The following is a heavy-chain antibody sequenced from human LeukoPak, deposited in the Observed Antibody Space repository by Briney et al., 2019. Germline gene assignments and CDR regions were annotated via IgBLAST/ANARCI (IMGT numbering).Heavy chain of an antibody. J-gene: IGHJ5*02. Sequence: ASVKVSCKASGGTFSSYAISWVRQAPGQGLEWMGGIIPIFGTANYAQKFQGRVTITADESTSTAYMELSSLRSEDTAVYYCATEERSGGSMNWFDPWGQGTLVTVSS. D-gene: IGHD2-15*01. CDR2: IIPIFGTA. V-gene: IGHV1-69*13. CDR3: ATEERSGGSMNWFDP. CDR1: GGTFSSYA.